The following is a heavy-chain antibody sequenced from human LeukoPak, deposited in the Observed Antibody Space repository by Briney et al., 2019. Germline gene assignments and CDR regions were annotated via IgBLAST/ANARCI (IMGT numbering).Heavy chain of an antibody. J-gene: IGHJ3*02. CDR1: GYTFSDYF. CDR2: INPNSGGT. CDR3: ARSIAVAGWAFDI. Sequence: ASVKVSCKASGYTFSDYFIHWVRQAPGQGLEWMGWINPNSGGTNYAQKFQGRVTMTRDTSISTAYMELSRLRSDDTAVYYCARSIAVAGWAFDIWGQGAMVTVSS. D-gene: IGHD6-19*01. V-gene: IGHV1-2*02.